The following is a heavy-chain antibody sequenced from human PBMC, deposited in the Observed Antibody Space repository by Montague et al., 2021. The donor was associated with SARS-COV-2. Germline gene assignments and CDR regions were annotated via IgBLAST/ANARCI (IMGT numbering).Heavy chain of an antibody. CDR2: TYYRSKWHN. CDR1: GDSVSSHRAG. Sequence: CAISGDSVSSHRAGWKWIRQSPSRGLQWLGRTYYRSKWHNDYVESVKSRITINPATSKNQISLQLNSVTPEDTAVYYCARGSQVGSWPPTDSGMDVWGQGTKVTVSS. D-gene: IGHD6-13*01. J-gene: IGHJ6*02. V-gene: IGHV6-1*01. CDR3: ARGSQVGSWPPTDSGMDV.